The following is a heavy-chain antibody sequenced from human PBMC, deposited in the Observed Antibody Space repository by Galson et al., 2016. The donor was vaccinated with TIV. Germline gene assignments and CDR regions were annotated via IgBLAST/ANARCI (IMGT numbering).Heavy chain of an antibody. CDR3: ARGRGIYDSSGYFLFDH. V-gene: IGHV1-69*13. CDR2: IVPMFGTT. D-gene: IGHD3-22*01. J-gene: IGHJ5*02. Sequence: SVKVSCKASGVTFSYFAFSWVRQAPGQGLEWMGGIVPMFGTTKSAQKFQGRVTISADESTTTTYLELSSLRSEDTAVYYCARGRGIYDSSGYFLFDHWGQGTLVTVSS. CDR1: GVTFSYFA.